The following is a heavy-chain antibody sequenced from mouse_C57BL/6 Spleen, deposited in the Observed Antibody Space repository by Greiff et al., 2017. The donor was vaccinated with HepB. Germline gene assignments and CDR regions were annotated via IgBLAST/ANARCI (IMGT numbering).Heavy chain of an antibody. CDR1: GYTFTDYE. Sequence: VQLQQSGAELVRPGASVTLSCKASGYTFTDYEMHWVKQTPVHGLEWIGAIDPETGGTAYNQKFKGKAILTADKSSSTAYMELRSLTSEDSAVYYCTRSSYYGSMAWFAYWGQRTLVTVSA. CDR3: TRSSYYGSMAWFAY. CDR2: IDPETGGT. D-gene: IGHD1-1*01. J-gene: IGHJ3*01. V-gene: IGHV1-15*01.